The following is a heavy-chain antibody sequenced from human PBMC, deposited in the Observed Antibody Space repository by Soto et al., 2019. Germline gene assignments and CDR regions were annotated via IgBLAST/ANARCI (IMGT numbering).Heavy chain of an antibody. J-gene: IGHJ5*02. Sequence: SETLSLTCAVSGGSISSGGYSWSWIRQPPGKGLEWIGYIYHSGSTYYNPSLKSRVTISVDRSKNQFSLKLSSVTAADTAVYYCAREYSSSWYGTWFDPWGQGTLVTVSS. D-gene: IGHD6-13*01. CDR2: IYHSGST. CDR1: GGSISSGGYS. V-gene: IGHV4-30-2*01. CDR3: AREYSSSWYGTWFDP.